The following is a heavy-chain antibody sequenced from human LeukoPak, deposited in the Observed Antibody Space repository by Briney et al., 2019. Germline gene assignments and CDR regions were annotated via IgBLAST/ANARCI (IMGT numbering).Heavy chain of an antibody. J-gene: IGHJ4*02. CDR2: IYTSGST. Sequence: PSETLSLTCPVSGGSISSGSYYWSWIRQPAGKGLEWIGRIYTSGSTNYNPSLKSRVTISVDTSKNQFSLKLSSVTAADTAVYYCASGGYCSGGSCYALDYWGQGTLVTVSS. V-gene: IGHV4-61*02. CDR3: ASGGYCSGGSCYALDY. D-gene: IGHD2-15*01. CDR1: GGSISSGSYY.